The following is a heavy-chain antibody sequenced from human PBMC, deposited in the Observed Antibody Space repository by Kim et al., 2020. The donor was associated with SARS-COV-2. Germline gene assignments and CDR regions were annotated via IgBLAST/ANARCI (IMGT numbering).Heavy chain of an antibody. V-gene: IGHV3-23*01. D-gene: IGHD3-22*01. CDR3: AKGEYYYESSGYLYYFDY. J-gene: IGHJ4*02. CDR1: GFTFSSYA. CDR2: ISGRGGST. Sequence: GGSLRLSCAASGFTFSSYAMSWVRQAPGKGLEWVSAISGRGGSTYSADSVKGRVTISSDNSKNTLYLQMNSMRAEDTAVDYCAKGEYYYESSGYLYYFDYCGQGTLVTLSS.